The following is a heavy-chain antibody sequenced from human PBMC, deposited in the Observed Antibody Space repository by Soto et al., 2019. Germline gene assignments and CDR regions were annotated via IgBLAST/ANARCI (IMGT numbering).Heavy chain of an antibody. CDR1: GFTFSSYA. CDR2: ISDNGSSK. J-gene: IGHJ4*02. V-gene: IGHV3-23*01. CDR3: ARDKGFDY. Sequence: GGSLRLSCAASGFTFSSYAMSWVRQAPGKGLEWVAAISDNGSSKYYADSVKGRFTISRDNSKNTLYLQMNSLRAEDTAVYYCARDKGFDYWGQGTLVTVSS.